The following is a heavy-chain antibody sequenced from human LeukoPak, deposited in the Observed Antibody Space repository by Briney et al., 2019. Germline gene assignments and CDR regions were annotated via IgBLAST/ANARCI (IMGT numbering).Heavy chain of an antibody. D-gene: IGHD3-16*01. CDR3: ANRVAQHDS. Sequence: GGSLRLSCVASGFTFSSFAMSWVRQAPGKGLEWVAGIPSSGPITYYADSVKGRFTISRDNSKNILYLQMNSLTAEDTGVYYCANRVAQHDSWGQGTLVTVSS. J-gene: IGHJ5*02. CDR1: GFTFSSFA. CDR2: IPSSGPIT. V-gene: IGHV3-23*01.